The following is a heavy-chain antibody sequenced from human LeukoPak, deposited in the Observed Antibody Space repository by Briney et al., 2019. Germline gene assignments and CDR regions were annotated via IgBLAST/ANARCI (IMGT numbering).Heavy chain of an antibody. Sequence: GGSLRLSCVVSGFTSGFTFSSRWMHWVRQAPGKGLVWVSLVKNDGSTNYADSVKGRFTVSRDNAENTLYLQMNNLRVEDTALYFCHPLGYASNWGQGTLVTVSS. CDR3: HPLGYASN. V-gene: IGHV3-74*01. J-gene: IGHJ4*02. CDR1: GFTFSSRW. CDR2: VKNDGST. D-gene: IGHD2-8*01.